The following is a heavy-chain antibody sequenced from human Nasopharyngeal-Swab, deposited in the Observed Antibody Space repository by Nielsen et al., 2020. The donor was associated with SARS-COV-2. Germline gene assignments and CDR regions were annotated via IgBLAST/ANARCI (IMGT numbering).Heavy chain of an antibody. Sequence: ASVKVSCKASGYTFTSYYMHWVRQAPGQGLEWMGIINPSGGSTSYAQKFQGRVTMTRDTSTSTVYMELSSLRSEDTAVCYCARDSSAFNAFDIWGQGTMVTVSS. D-gene: IGHD3-22*01. CDR3: ARDSSAFNAFDI. J-gene: IGHJ3*02. V-gene: IGHV1-46*01. CDR1: GYTFTSYY. CDR2: INPSGGST.